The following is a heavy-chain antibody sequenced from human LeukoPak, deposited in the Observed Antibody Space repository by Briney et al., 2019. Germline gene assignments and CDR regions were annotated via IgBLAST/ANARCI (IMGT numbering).Heavy chain of an antibody. D-gene: IGHD2-2*01. CDR2: ISSSSSTI. J-gene: IGHJ4*02. CDR1: GLTFSSYS. Sequence: GGSLRLSRAASGLTFSSYSMNWVRQAPGKGLEWVSYISSSSSTIYYADSVKGRFTISRDNSKNTLYLQMNSLRAEDTAVYYCAKNTVVVPAAPDYWGQGTLVTVSS. V-gene: IGHV3-48*01. CDR3: AKNTVVVPAAPDY.